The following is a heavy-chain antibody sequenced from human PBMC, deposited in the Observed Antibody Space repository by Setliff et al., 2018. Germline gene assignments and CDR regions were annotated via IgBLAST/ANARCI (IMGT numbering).Heavy chain of an antibody. Sequence: PSETLSLTCTVSGDSMSDSYWIWIRQAPGKGLEWIGYIYYSGNTNYNPSLKSRVTISVDTSKNQFSLKLSSVTAADTAVYFCARGCSSGSCYPHDVFAIWGQGTMVTVSS. CDR2: IYYSGNT. D-gene: IGHD2-15*01. CDR1: GDSMSDSY. V-gene: IGHV4-59*01. J-gene: IGHJ3*02. CDR3: ARGCSSGSCYPHDVFAI.